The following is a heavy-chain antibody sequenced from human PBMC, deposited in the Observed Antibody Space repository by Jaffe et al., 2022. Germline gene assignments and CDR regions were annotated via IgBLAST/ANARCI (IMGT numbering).Heavy chain of an antibody. CDR1: GFSFSIYA. D-gene: IGHD1-7*01. CDR3: AKEDYNWNYR. V-gene: IGHV3-23*01. J-gene: IGHJ4*02. CDR2: ISGGGGSA. Sequence: EVQLLESGGGLVQPGGSLRLSCAASGFSFSIYAMSWVRQAPGKGLEWVSAISGGGGSAYYADSVKGRFTISRDNSRNTLYLQMNSLRAEDAAVYYCAKEDYNWNYRWGQGTLVTVSS.